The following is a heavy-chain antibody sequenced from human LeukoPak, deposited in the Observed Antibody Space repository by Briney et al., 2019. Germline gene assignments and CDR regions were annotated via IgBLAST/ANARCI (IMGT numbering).Heavy chain of an antibody. CDR2: LYNDGRT. CDR1: GFTVSSTY. J-gene: IGHJ4*02. Sequence: PGGSLRLSCAASGFTVSSTYMTWVRQAPGKGLEWVSILYNDGRTYYAHSVKGRFAISRDNSKNTLYLQMNSLRAGDTAVYYCARDVRLGELSLMGYWGQGTLVTVSS. CDR3: ARDVRLGELSLMGY. V-gene: IGHV3-53*01. D-gene: IGHD3-16*02.